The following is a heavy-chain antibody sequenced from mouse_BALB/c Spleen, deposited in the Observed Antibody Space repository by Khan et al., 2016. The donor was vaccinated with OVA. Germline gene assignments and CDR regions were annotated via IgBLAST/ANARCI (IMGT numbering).Heavy chain of an antibody. V-gene: IGHV1S137*01. CDR3: ASGFEGFYVMTY. CDR1: GYTFSDYA. CDR2: ISTYHGNT. Sequence: QVQLQQSGPELVRPGASVKISCKGSGYTFSDYAMHWVKQSHAKSLEWIGVISTYHGNTNYNQKFKGKATMTVDKSSSTAYMELARLTSEDSTIYYCASGFEGFYVMTYWGQGTSVTVSS. J-gene: IGHJ4*01.